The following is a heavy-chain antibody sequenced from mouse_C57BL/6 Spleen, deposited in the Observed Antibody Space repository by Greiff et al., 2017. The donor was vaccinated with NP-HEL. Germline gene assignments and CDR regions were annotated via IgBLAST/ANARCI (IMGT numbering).Heavy chain of an antibody. J-gene: IGHJ3*01. CDR3: AQTAQATLFAY. CDR1: GYTFTSYW. Sequence: QVQLQQPGAELVKPGASVKLSCKASGYTFTSYWMQWVKQRPGQGLEWIGEIDPSDSYTNYNQKFKGKATLTVDTSSSTAYMQLSSLTSEDSAVYYCAQTAQATLFAYWGQGTLVTVSA. D-gene: IGHD3-2*02. CDR2: IDPSDSYT. V-gene: IGHV1-50*01.